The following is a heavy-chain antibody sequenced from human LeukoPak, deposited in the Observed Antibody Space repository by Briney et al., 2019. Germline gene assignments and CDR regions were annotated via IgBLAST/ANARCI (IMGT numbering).Heavy chain of an antibody. CDR2: IYTSGST. J-gene: IGHJ4*02. V-gene: IGHV4-61*02. CDR3: ARAQYSSGWYGGPHPPDY. D-gene: IGHD6-19*01. CDR1: GGSISSGSYY. Sequence: PSETLSLTCTVSGGSISSGSYYWSWIRQPAGKGLEWIGRIYTSGSTNYNPSLKSRVTMSVDTSKNQFSLKLSSVTAADTAVYYCARAQYSSGWYGGPHPPDYWGQGTLVTVSS.